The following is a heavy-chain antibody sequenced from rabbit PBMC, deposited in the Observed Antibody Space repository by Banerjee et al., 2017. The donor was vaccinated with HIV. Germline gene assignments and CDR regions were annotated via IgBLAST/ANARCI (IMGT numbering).Heavy chain of an antibody. CDR1: GFDFSSYA. V-gene: IGHV1S39*01. CDR3: ARDLATMRGYFNL. CDR2: ITYRGSA. D-gene: IGHD2-1*01. Sequence: QEQLKESGGGLVQPGGSLKLSCKASGFDFSSYAITWVRQAPGKGLEYIGYITYRGSAYYASWVNGRFTISKTSSTTVTLQMTSLTAADTATYFCARDLATMRGYFNLWGQGTLVTVS. J-gene: IGHJ4*01.